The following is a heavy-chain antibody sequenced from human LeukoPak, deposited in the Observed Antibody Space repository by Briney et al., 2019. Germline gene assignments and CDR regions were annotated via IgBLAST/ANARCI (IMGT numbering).Heavy chain of an antibody. J-gene: IGHJ4*02. Sequence: GGSLRLSCAASGFTFSSYAMHWVRQAPGKGLEWVAVSYDGSNKYYADSVKGRFTISRDNSKNTLYLQMNSLRAEDTAVYYCAREEGDSSLDYWGQGTLVTVSS. D-gene: IGHD3-22*01. CDR1: GFTFSSYA. V-gene: IGHV3-30-3*01. CDR2: SYDGSNK. CDR3: AREEGDSSLDY.